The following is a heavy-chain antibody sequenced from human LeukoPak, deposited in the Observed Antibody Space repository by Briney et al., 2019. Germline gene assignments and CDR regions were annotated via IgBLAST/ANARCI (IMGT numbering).Heavy chain of an antibody. J-gene: IGHJ3*02. V-gene: IGHV4-59*08. CDR2: IYYSGST. CDR1: GGSISSYF. D-gene: IGHD3-16*01. CDR3: ARHVPNSQGGAFDI. Sequence: SETLSLTCTVSGGSISSYFWSWIRQPPGKGLDWIGYIYYSGSTNYNPSLKSRVTISLDTSKNQFSLKLSSVTAADTAVYYCARHVPNSQGGAFDIWGQGAMVTVSS.